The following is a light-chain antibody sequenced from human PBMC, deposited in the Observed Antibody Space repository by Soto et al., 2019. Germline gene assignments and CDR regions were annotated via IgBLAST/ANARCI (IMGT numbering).Light chain of an antibody. CDR3: SLYTSENTYV. J-gene: IGLJ1*01. Sequence: QSVLAQPPSASGTPGQRVTISCSGSTSNVGSNLASWYQQLPGSAPKLIIYEARNRPSGVPDRFSGSKSGNTASLIISGLQAADEADYYCSLYTSENTYVFGTGTKSPS. CDR1: TSNVGSNL. V-gene: IGLV2-18*01. CDR2: EAR.